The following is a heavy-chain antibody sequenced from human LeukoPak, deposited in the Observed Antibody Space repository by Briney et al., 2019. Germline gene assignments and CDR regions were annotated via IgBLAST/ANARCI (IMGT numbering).Heavy chain of an antibody. D-gene: IGHD4-23*01. Sequence: PGGSLRLSCAASGFTVSSNYMSWVRQAPGKGLEWVSSIYSGGSTYYADSVKGRFTISRDNSKNTLYLQMNSLRAEDTAVYYCAREIHGGNTGVFDYWGQGTLVTVSS. J-gene: IGHJ4*02. CDR3: AREIHGGNTGVFDY. V-gene: IGHV3-66*01. CDR1: GFTVSSNY. CDR2: IYSGGST.